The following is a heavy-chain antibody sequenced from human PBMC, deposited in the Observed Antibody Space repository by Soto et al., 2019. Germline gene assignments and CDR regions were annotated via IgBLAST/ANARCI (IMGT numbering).Heavy chain of an antibody. CDR1: GFDFRSYA. CDR3: ATGILSATIAPYAMDV. V-gene: IGHV3-30*03. J-gene: IGHJ6*02. D-gene: IGHD2-21*01. CDR2: ISYDGGNT. Sequence: QVQLVESGGGVVQPGASLRLSCEASGFDFRSYAMHWVRQAPGKGLEWVGVISYDGGNTYYADSVKGRFTISRDNSKNTLYVQVKSLRPEDTAVYYWATGILSATIAPYAMDVWGQGTTVTVSS.